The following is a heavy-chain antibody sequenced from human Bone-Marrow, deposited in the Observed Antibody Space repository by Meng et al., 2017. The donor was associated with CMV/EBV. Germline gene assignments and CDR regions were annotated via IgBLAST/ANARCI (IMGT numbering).Heavy chain of an antibody. D-gene: IGHD3-3*01. CDR1: GFTFSSYW. J-gene: IGHJ6*02. CDR2: INSDGSST. Sequence: GVLKISCAASGFTFSSYWMHWVRQAPGKGLVWVSRINSDGSSTSYADSVKGRFTISRDNAKNTLYLQMNSLRAEDTAVYYCARGCYDFWSGCYYYYYYGMDVWGQGTTVTVSS. V-gene: IGHV3-74*01. CDR3: ARGCYDFWSGCYYYYYYGMDV.